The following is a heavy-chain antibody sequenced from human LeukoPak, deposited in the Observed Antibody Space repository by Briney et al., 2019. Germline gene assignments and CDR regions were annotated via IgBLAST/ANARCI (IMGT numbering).Heavy chain of an antibody. CDR3: TRGFWGWEVDY. J-gene: IGHJ4*02. Sequence: GGSLRLSCAASGFTFSSYWMHWVRQAPGQGLVCVSRINTDGTTTDYADSAKGRFTVSRDNAKNTLYPQMNSLRAEDTAVYYCTRGFWGWEVDYWGQGTLVTVSS. V-gene: IGHV3-74*01. D-gene: IGHD3-16*01. CDR2: INTDGTTT. CDR1: GFTFSSYW.